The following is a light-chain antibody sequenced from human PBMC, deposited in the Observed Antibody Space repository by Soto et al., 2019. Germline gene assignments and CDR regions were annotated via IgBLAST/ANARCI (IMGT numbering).Light chain of an antibody. Sequence: QSALTQPASVSGSPGQSITISCTGTNSDVGSYNLVSWYQQHPGKAPKVIIYEVSERPSGVSDRFSGSKSGNTASLMISGLQAEDEPDYYCCSYAGSSTQSYVFGSGIKVTVL. CDR2: EVS. V-gene: IGLV2-23*02. J-gene: IGLJ1*01. CDR1: NSDVGSYNL. CDR3: CSYAGSSTQSYV.